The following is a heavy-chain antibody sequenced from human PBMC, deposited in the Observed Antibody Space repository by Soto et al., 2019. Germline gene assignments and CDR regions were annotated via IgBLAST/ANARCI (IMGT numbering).Heavy chain of an antibody. D-gene: IGHD6-13*01. Sequence: SETLSLTCAVYGGSFSGYYWSWIRQPPGKGLEWIGEINHSGSTNYNPSLKSRVTISVDTSKNQFSLKLSSVTAADTAVYYCARGSSSWQNYYYYYMDVWGKGTTVTVSS. J-gene: IGHJ6*03. CDR3: ARGSSSWQNYYYYYMDV. CDR1: GGSFSGYY. CDR2: INHSGST. V-gene: IGHV4-34*01.